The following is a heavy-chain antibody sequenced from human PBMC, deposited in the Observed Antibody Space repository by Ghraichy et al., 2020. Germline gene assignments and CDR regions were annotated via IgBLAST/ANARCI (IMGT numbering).Heavy chain of an antibody. D-gene: IGHD3-22*01. J-gene: IGHJ6*02. CDR2: ISSSSSYI. Sequence: LSLTCAASGFTFSSYSMNWVRQAPGKGLEWVSSISSSSSYIYYADSVKGRFTISRDNAKNSLYLQMNSLRAEDTAVYYCARDAHYYDSSGYYSSYYYYGMDVWGQGTTVTVSS. CDR3: ARDAHYYDSSGYYSSYYYYGMDV. V-gene: IGHV3-21*01. CDR1: GFTFSSYS.